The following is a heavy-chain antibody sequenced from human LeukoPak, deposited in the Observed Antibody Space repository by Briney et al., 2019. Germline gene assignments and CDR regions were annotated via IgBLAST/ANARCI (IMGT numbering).Heavy chain of an antibody. J-gene: IGHJ3*02. CDR1: GFTFSSYA. CDR3: ARELRFLERLNDLSAFDI. D-gene: IGHD3-3*01. Sequence: GGSLRLSCAASGFTFSSYAMHWVRQAPGKGLEWVAVISYDGSNKYYADSVKGRFTISRDNSKNTLYLQMNSLRAEDTAVYYCARELRFLERLNDLSAFDIWGQGTMVTVSS. CDR2: ISYDGSNK. V-gene: IGHV3-30-3*01.